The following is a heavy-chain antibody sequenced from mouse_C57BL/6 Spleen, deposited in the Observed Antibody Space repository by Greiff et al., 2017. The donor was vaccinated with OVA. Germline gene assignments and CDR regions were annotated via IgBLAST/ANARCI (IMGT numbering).Heavy chain of an antibody. D-gene: IGHD1-1*01. Sequence: QVQLQQPGAELVKPGASVKMSCKASGYTFTSYWITWVKQRPGQGLEWIGDIYPGSGSTNYNEKFKSKATLTVDTSSSTAYMQLSILTSEDSAVYDCARLSYYGSSAEYAMDYWGQGTSVTVSS. V-gene: IGHV1-55*01. J-gene: IGHJ4*01. CDR2: IYPGSGST. CDR3: ARLSYYGSSAEYAMDY. CDR1: GYTFTSYW.